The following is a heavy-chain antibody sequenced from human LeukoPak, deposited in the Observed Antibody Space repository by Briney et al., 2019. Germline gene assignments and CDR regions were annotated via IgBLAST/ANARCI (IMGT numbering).Heavy chain of an antibody. Sequence: RGESLKISCKGSGYSFTSYWIGWVRQMPGKGLEWMGIIYPGDSDTRYSPSFQGQVTISADKSISTAYLQWSSLKASDTAMYYCARSSLFRVGSGPYYYSYMDVWGKGTTVTISS. J-gene: IGHJ6*03. CDR1: GYSFTSYW. CDR2: IYPGDSDT. D-gene: IGHD3-10*01. V-gene: IGHV5-51*01. CDR3: ARSSLFRVGSGPYYYSYMDV.